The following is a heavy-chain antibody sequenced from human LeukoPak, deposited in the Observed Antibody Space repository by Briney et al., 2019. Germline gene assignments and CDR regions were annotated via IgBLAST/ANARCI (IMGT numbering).Heavy chain of an antibody. CDR3: ATSRTFDY. CDR1: GFTFSSYW. CDR2: INSDGSST. V-gene: IGHV3-74*01. Sequence: PGGSLRLSRAASGFTFSSYWMHWVRQSPGKGLVWVSGINSDGSSTSYADSVKGRFTISRDNAKNTVYLQMNSLRAEDTAVYHCATSRTFDYWGQGTLVTVSS. J-gene: IGHJ4*02.